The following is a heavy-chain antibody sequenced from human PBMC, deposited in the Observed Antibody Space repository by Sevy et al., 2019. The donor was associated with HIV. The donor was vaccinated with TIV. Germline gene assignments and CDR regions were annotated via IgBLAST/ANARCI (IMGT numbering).Heavy chain of an antibody. CDR3: AREVRSGHNFDYYGLDV. CDR1: GFTFRDYY. J-gene: IGHJ6*02. V-gene: IGHV3-11*04. D-gene: IGHD1-20*01. Sequence: GGSLRLSCAASGFTFRDYYMSWIRQTPGKGLEWLSYISGGSRAIKYADSVKGRFTISRDNSKNSLNLQMNSLRAEDTALYYCAREVRSGHNFDYYGLDVWGQGSTVTVSS. CDR2: ISGGSRAI.